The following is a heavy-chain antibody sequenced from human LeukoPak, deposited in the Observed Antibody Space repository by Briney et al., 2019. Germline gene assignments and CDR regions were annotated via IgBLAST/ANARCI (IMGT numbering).Heavy chain of an antibody. D-gene: IGHD3-10*01. CDR1: GGSISSGGYS. CDR3: ARAPHNYYGSGSFDY. Sequence: SETLSLTCAVSGGSISSGGYSWSWIRQPPGKGLEWIGYIYHSGSTYYNPSLKSRVTISVDRSKNQYSLKLSSVTAADTAVYYCARAPHNYYGSGSFDYWGQGTLVTVSS. J-gene: IGHJ4*02. CDR2: IYHSGST. V-gene: IGHV4-30-2*01.